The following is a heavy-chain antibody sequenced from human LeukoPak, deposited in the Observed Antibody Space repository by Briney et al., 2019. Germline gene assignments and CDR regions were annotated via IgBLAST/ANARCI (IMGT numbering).Heavy chain of an antibody. Sequence: ASVKVSCKASGYTFTSYYMHWVRQAPGQGLEWKGIINPSGGSTSYAQKFKGRVTMTRDSSTSTVYMELSSLRSEDTSVYYCARDMDVKQQLGLFDYWGQGTLVTVSS. CDR1: GYTFTSYY. CDR2: INPSGGST. V-gene: IGHV1-46*01. D-gene: IGHD6-13*01. J-gene: IGHJ4*02. CDR3: ARDMDVKQQLGLFDY.